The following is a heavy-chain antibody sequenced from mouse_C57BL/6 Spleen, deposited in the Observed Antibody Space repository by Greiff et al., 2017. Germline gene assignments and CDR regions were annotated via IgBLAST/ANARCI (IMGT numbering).Heavy chain of an antibody. CDR1: GYTFTDSE. D-gene: IGHD2-3*01. CDR3: TRRGDGYYRAMDY. J-gene: IGHJ4*01. CDR2: IDPATGGT. Sequence: QVQLKQSGAELVRPGASVTLSCKASGYTFTDSEMHWVKHTPVHGLEWIGAIDPATGGTAYNQKFKGKAILTAYKSSSPAYMELRSLTSEDSAVYYCTRRGDGYYRAMDYWGQGTSVTVSS. V-gene: IGHV1-15*01.